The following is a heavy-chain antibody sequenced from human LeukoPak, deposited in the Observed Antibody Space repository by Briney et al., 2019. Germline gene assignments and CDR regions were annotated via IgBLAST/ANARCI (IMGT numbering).Heavy chain of an antibody. CDR3: ASGVGATGYYFDY. CDR2: IKQDGSEK. J-gene: IGHJ4*02. CDR1: GFTFSSYW. D-gene: IGHD1-26*01. Sequence: PGGSLRLSCAASGFTFSSYWMSWVRQAPGKGLEWVANIKQDGSEKCYVDSVKGRFTISRDNAKNSLYLQMNSLRAEDTAVYYCASGVGATGYYFDYWGQGALVTVSS. V-gene: IGHV3-7*01.